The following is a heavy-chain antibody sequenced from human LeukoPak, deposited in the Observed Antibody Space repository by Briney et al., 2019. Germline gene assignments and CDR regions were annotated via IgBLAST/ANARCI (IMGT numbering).Heavy chain of an antibody. Sequence: PGGSLRLSCAASGFTFNSYAMSWVRQAPGKGPEWVSTIRGSGGGTHYADSVKGRFTISRDKSKNTLYLQMNGLRAEDSAVYYCAKVTVTTIIDYWGQGTLVTVSS. V-gene: IGHV3-23*01. CDR1: GFTFNSYA. CDR3: AKVTVTTIIDY. CDR2: IRGSGGGT. J-gene: IGHJ4*02. D-gene: IGHD4-17*01.